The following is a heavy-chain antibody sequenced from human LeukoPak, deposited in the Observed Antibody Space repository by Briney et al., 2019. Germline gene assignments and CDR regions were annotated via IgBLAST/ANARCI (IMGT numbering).Heavy chain of an antibody. V-gene: IGHV4-59*08. CDR2: IYFSGST. CDR1: GGSLSNYY. CDR3: ARHYCSSTSCYTRWFDP. J-gene: IGHJ5*02. Sequence: PSETLSLTCTVSGGSLSNYYWSWIRLPPGKALEWIGYIYFSGSTNYNPSLKSRLTISVDTSKNQFSLKLSSVTAADTAVYYCARHYCSSTSCYTRWFDPWGQGTLVTVSS. D-gene: IGHD2-2*02.